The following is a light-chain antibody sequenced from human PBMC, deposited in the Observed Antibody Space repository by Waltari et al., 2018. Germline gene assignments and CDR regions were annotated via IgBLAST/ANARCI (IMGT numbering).Light chain of an antibody. J-gene: IGLJ2*01. Sequence: FVLTQTSSASVAPRKPATITWCGNNTGSKNVHWYQQRQCQAPVLVVYYDSDRPSGFPARFSGSNSADTATLIISRVDSGDEADYYCQVWDSSFDRVVFGGGTKLTVL. CDR1: NTGSKN. V-gene: IGLV3-21*03. CDR3: QVWDSSFDRVV. CDR2: YDS.